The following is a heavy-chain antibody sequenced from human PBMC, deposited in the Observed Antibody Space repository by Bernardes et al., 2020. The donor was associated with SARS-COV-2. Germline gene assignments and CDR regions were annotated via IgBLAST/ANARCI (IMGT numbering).Heavy chain of an antibody. V-gene: IGHV3-23*01. CDR3: AKDQGRPAAIRNDAFDI. CDR1: GFTFSSYA. J-gene: IGHJ3*02. D-gene: IGHD2-2*02. Sequence: GGSLRLSCAASGFTFSSYAMSWVRQAPGKGLEWVSAISNSGGTTYYVDSVKGRFTISRDNSKSTLYLQMNSLRAEDTAVYYCAKDQGRPAAIRNDAFDIWGQGTMVTVSS. CDR2: ISNSGGTT.